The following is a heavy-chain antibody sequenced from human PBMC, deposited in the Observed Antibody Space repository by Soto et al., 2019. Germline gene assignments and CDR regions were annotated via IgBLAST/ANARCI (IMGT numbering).Heavy chain of an antibody. D-gene: IGHD6-19*01. CDR1: GFTFSVYS. CDR2: IGGGGI. J-gene: IGHJ3*02. Sequence: EMQLVESGGGLVQPGGSLRLSCAASGFTFSVYSMSWVRQAPGKGLEWVAYIGGGGIHYADSVKGRFVISRDDAKSSLFLQMNRLRDEDTAVYFCARDRHWEQWLGPHDAFHIWGQGTMVTVSS. V-gene: IGHV3-48*02. CDR3: ARDRHWEQWLGPHDAFHI.